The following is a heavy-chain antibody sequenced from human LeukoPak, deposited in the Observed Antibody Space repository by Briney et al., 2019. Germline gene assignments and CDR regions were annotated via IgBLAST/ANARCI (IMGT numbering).Heavy chain of an antibody. J-gene: IGHJ4*02. V-gene: IGHV4-39*07. CDR3: ARSATVTTGYFDY. CDR2: IYSNGNT. CDR1: GGSISSTGRY. Sequence: SETLSLTCSVSGGSISSTGRYWGWIRQSPEKGLDWIGSIYSNGNTYYNPSVKSRVTMSVDTSKNQFSLKLTSMTAAETAVYYCARSATVTTGYFDYWGQGALVTVSS. D-gene: IGHD4-17*01.